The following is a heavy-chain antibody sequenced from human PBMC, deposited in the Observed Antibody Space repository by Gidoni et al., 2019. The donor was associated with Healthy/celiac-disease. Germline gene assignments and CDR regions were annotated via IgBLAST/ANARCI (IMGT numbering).Heavy chain of an antibody. CDR3: ARRTHGGKGEFDY. D-gene: IGHD3-10*01. Sequence: QLQLQESGPGLVKPSETLSLTCTVSGGSISSSSYYWGWIRQPPGKGLEWIGSIYYSGSTYYNPSLKSRVTISVDTSKNQFSLKLSSVTAADTAVYYCARRTHGGKGEFDYWGQGTLVTVSS. CDR2: IYYSGST. J-gene: IGHJ4*02. V-gene: IGHV4-39*01. CDR1: GGSISSSSYY.